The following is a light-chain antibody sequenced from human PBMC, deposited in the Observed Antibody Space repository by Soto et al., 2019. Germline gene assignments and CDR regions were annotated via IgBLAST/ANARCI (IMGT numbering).Light chain of an antibody. CDR2: TAS. J-gene: IGKJ1*01. CDR3: QQYNTFSRT. V-gene: IGKV1-5*03. Sequence: DIQMTQSPSTLSASVGDTVTITCRASQSVSSWLAWYQQKPGEAPKLLIYTASSLESGVPSRFSGSGSGTEFTLTISSLQPDDFATYDCQQYNTFSRTFGQGTKVEMK. CDR1: QSVSSW.